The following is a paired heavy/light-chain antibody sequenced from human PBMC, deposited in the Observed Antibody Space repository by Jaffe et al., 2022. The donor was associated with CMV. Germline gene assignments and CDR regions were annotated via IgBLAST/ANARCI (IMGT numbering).Heavy chain of an antibody. CDR1: GGSFSDYC. J-gene: IGHJ2*01. Sequence: QVQLQQWGAGLLKPSETLSLTCAVYGGSFSDYCWTWVRQPPGKGLEWIGEIYNGGTTTYNSSLKSRVSISVDTSKNHFSLSLSSVTAADTALYFCARGVRTTDYWYFDLWGRGTLVTVSS. CDR3: ARGVRTTDYWYFDL. V-gene: IGHV4-34*01. CDR2: IYNGGTT.
Light chain of an antibody. CDR3: QVWDSSTVI. V-gene: IGLV3-9*01. CDR1: NIGEKN. Sequence: SYELTQPLSVSVALGQTARITCGGNNIGEKNVHWYQQKAGRAPVLVIYWDSNRPSGIPERFSGSKSGSTATLTITGAQAGDEADYYCQVWDSSTVIFGGGTTLTVL. J-gene: IGLJ2*01. CDR2: WDS.